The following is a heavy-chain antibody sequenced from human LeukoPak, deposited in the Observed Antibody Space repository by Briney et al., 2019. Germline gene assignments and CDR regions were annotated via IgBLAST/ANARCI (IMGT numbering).Heavy chain of an antibody. CDR3: AERDSAAGSYAY. D-gene: IGHD3-16*01. CDR1: GDSISSIADH. V-gene: IGHV4-39*01. Sequence: SETLTLTCIVSGDSISSIADHWVCIPQAPGKGLESIGNIYYSASSYFSPLRKGQVTISEDTSKNQSALKLTSVAAGDTAVYYCAERDSAAGSYAYWGQGAMASVSS. CDR2: IYYSASS. J-gene: IGHJ4*02.